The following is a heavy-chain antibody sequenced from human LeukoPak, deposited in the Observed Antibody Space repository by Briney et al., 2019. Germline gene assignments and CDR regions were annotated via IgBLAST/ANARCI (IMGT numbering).Heavy chain of an antibody. V-gene: IGHV1-46*01. CDR2: INPSGGST. J-gene: IGHJ5*02. Sequence: ASVKVSCKASGYTFTSYYMHWVRQAPGQGLEWMGIINPSGGSTSYAQKFQGRVTITADESTSTAYMELSSLRSEDTAVYYCARADCSGGSCYQKFDPWGQGTLVTVSS. CDR1: GYTFTSYY. CDR3: ARADCSGGSCYQKFDP. D-gene: IGHD2-15*01.